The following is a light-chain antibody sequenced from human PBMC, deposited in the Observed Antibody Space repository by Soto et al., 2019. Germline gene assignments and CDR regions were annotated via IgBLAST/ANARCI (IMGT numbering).Light chain of an antibody. CDR1: HTIMTY. V-gene: IGKV1-39*01. J-gene: IGKJ5*01. CDR3: QQSYNIPQT. CDR2: AAS. Sequence: DIQMTQSRSSLSASVGDEVTINFLASHTIMTYLNWYQLKPGKPPRLXSYAASSLQSGVPSRFSGSESGTDFTLSISSLQPEDFAAYYCQQSYNIPQTFGQGTRLEIK.